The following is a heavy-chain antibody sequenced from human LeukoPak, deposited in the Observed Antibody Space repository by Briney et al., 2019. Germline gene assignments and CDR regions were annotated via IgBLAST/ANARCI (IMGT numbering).Heavy chain of an antibody. CDR1: GGTFSSYA. V-gene: IGHV1-69*04. Sequence: SVKVSCKASGGTFSSYAISWVRQAPGQGLEWMGRIIPVLGIANYAQKFQGRVTITADKSTSTAYMELSSLRSEDTAVYYCARFSSGSSDFDYWGQGTLVTVSS. CDR3: ARFSSGSSDFDY. J-gene: IGHJ4*02. D-gene: IGHD3-22*01. CDR2: IIPVLGIA.